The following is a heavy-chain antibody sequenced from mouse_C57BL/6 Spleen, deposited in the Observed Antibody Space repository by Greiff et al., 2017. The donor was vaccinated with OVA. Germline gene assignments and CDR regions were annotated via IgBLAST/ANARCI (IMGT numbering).Heavy chain of an antibody. V-gene: IGHV1-18*01. CDR3: ARGGLSYYSNPWFAY. Sequence: VQLQQSGPELVKPGASVKIPCKASGYTFTDYNMDWVKQSHGKSLEWIGDINPNNGGTIYNQKFKGKATLTVDKSSSTAYMELRSLTSEDTAVYYCARGGLSYYSNPWFAYWGQGTLVTVSA. J-gene: IGHJ3*01. D-gene: IGHD2-5*01. CDR1: GYTFTDYN. CDR2: INPNNGGT.